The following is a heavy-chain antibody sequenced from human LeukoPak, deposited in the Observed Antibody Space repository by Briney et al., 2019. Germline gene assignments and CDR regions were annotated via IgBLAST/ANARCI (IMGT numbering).Heavy chain of an antibody. V-gene: IGHV1-69*04. CDR1: GGTFSSYA. CDR2: IIPIFGIA. CDR3: ASGGGYYYDSSGYWFDY. D-gene: IGHD3-22*01. Sequence: ASVKVSCKASGGTFSSYAISWVRQAPGQGLEWMGRIIPIFGIANYAQKLQGRVTITADKYTSTAYMELSSLRSEDTAVYYCASGGGYYYDSSGYWFDYWGQGTLVTVSS. J-gene: IGHJ4*02.